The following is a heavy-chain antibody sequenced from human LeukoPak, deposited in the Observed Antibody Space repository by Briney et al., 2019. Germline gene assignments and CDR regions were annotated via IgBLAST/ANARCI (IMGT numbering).Heavy chain of an antibody. CDR3: ARAGGSTVSHSDY. CDR1: GFTLSSYS. CDR2: ISSSTSYI. Sequence: GGSLRLSCAASGFTLSSYSMNWLRQAPGKGLEWVSSISSSTSYIYYADSVKGRFTISKDNAKNSLYLQMNSLRAEDTAVYYCARAGGSTVSHSDYWGQGTLVTVSS. V-gene: IGHV3-21*01. D-gene: IGHD4-17*01. J-gene: IGHJ4*02.